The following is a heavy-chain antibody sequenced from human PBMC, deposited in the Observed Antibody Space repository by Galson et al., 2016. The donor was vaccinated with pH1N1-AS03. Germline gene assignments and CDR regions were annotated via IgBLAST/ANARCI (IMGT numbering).Heavy chain of an antibody. CDR1: GFTFTNYW. J-gene: IGHJ4*02. CDR3: ARDMLRPVGGTIVDY. V-gene: IGHV3-7*01. D-gene: IGHD6-19*01. Sequence: SLRLSCAASGFTFTNYWMSWVCQAPGKGPEWVANINQDGAKHYYVDSVRGRFTITRDNAKNSLYLQMNSLRVEDTAVYYCARDMLRPVGGTIVDYWGQGTLVTVSS. CDR2: INQDGAKH.